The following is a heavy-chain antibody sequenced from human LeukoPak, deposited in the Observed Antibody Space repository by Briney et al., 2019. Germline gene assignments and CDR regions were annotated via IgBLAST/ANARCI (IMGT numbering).Heavy chain of an antibody. CDR3: ARGVVVPAANWFDR. CDR1: DDSISHYY. Sequence: PSDTLSLTCTVSDDSISHYYRGWIRQPPGKGLEWIGYFHNSGTSTYNPSRKSRVTISAATSKNQFSLKLSSVTAADTAVYYCARGVVVPAANWFDRWGQGTLVTVSS. V-gene: IGHV4-59*07. D-gene: IGHD2-2*01. CDR2: FHNSGTS. J-gene: IGHJ5*02.